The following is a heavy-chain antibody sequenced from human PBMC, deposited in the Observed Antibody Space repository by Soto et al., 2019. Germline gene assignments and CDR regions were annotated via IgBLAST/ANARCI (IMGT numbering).Heavy chain of an antibody. CDR3: ARDREVATIQGSLRGPDAFDI. CDR2: IWYDGSNK. D-gene: IGHD5-12*01. V-gene: IGHV3-33*01. CDR1: GFTFSSYG. Sequence: PGGSLRLSCAASGFTFSSYGMHWVRQDPGKGLEWVAVIWYDGSNKYYADSVKGRFTISRDNSKNTLYLQMNSLRAEDTAVYYCARDREVATIQGSLRGPDAFDIWGQGTMVTVSS. J-gene: IGHJ3*02.